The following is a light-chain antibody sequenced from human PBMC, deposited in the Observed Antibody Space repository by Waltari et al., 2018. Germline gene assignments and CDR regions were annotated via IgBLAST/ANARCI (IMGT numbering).Light chain of an antibody. J-gene: IGLJ2*01. V-gene: IGLV1-44*01. Sequence: QSVLTQPPSASGTPGQRVTTSCSASSSNIGTETVTWYQQLPGTAPTLLIYSNNQGPSGVPVRFSGSKSGTAASLAISGLQPEDEADYYCASWDNSLNVVVFGGGTKLTVL. CDR2: SNN. CDR1: SSNIGTET. CDR3: ASWDNSLNVVV.